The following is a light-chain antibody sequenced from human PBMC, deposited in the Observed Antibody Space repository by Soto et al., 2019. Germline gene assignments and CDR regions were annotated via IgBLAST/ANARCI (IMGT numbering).Light chain of an antibody. CDR2: DAS. J-gene: IGKJ4*01. V-gene: IGKV3-11*01. Sequence: EIVLTQSPATLSLSPGNRATLSCRASESVSRYLAWYQQKPGQAPRLLIYDASNRATGIPARFSGSGSGTDFTLTITSLEPEDFAVYYCQQRSNWPSIFGGGTKVEIK. CDR1: ESVSRY. CDR3: QQRSNWPSI.